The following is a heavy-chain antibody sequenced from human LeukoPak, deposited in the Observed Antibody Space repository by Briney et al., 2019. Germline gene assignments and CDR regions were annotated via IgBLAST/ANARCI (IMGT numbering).Heavy chain of an antibody. Sequence: PGGSLRLSCAASGFALSDYYMSWIRQAPGKGLEWISYISNSGETIYYADSVKDRFTISRDNAKNSLYLQMNSLRAEDTAVYYCARETATSSSWYDYWGQGTLVTVSS. J-gene: IGHJ4*02. CDR2: ISNSGETI. CDR3: ARETATSSSWYDY. D-gene: IGHD6-13*01. V-gene: IGHV3-11*01. CDR1: GFALSDYY.